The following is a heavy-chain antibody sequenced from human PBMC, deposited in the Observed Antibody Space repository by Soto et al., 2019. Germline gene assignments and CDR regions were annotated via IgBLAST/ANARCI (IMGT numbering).Heavy chain of an antibody. J-gene: IGHJ4*02. CDR1: GLTFGIYA. CDR3: AKHYDLTFDY. Sequence: EVQLLESGGGLVQPGGSLRLSCAASGLTFGIYAMSWVRQSPGKGLEWVSSISAGGESTYYTDSVKGRFTISRDNSKKTLYLQMNSLRAEDTAVYYCAKHYDLTFDYWDQGNLVTVAS. D-gene: IGHD3-3*01. V-gene: IGHV3-23*01. CDR2: ISAGGEST.